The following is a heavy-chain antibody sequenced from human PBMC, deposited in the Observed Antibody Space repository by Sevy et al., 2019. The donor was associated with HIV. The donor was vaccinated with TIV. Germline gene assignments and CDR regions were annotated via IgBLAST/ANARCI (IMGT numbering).Heavy chain of an antibody. J-gene: IGHJ6*02. CDR3: TTDSSSWYYYGMDV. CDR1: GFTFSNAW. Sequence: GGSLRLSCAASGFTFSNAWMSWVRQAPGKGLEWVGRIKSKTDGGTTDYAEPVKGRFTISRDDSKNTPYLQMNSLKTEDTAVYYCTTDSSSWYYYGMDVWGQGTTVTVSS. CDR2: IKSKTDGGTT. V-gene: IGHV3-15*01. D-gene: IGHD6-13*01.